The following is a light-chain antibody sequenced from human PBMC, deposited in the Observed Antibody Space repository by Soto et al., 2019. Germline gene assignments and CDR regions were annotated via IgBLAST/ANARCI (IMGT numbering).Light chain of an antibody. J-gene: IGKJ1*01. CDR2: DAC. CDR3: QQYVGSPST. CDR1: QSVGNNY. Sequence: EIVLTQSPGTLSLSPGERATLSCRASQSVGNNYLAWYQQKPGQCPRLLIYDACSRATGIPDRFSGSASGTDFTLTISRLEPEDFAVYYCQQYVGSPSTFGQGTKVEI. V-gene: IGKV3-20*01.